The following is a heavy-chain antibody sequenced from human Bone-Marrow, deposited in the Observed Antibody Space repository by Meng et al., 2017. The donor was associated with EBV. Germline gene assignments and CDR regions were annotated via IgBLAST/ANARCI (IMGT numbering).Heavy chain of an antibody. CDR3: AKDRYNFGPFEF. D-gene: IGHD5-18*01. V-gene: IGHV3-23*01. CDR2: LSPNGGAT. CDR1: GFIFSNYA. Sequence: EVELLESGGGLVQPGGSLRLSCAASGFIFSNYAMTWVRQAPGKGLQWVSSLSPNGGATYYADSVRGRFTISRDNSNNILYLQMSGLRAEDTALYYCAKDRYNFGPFEFWGQGALVTVSS. J-gene: IGHJ4*02.